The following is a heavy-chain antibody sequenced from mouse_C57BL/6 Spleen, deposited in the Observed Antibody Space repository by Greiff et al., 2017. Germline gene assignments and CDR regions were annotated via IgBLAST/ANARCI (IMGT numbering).Heavy chain of an antibody. CDR3: ARQGVVAPDY. D-gene: IGHD1-1*01. CDR1: GYAFSSSW. Sequence: QVQLQQSGAELVKPGASVKISCKASGYAFSSSWMNWVKQRPGKGLEWIGQIYPGDGDTNYNGKFKGKATLTADKSSSTAYMQLSSLTSEDSAVYFCARQGVVAPDYWGQGTTLTVSS. V-gene: IGHV1-80*01. J-gene: IGHJ2*01. CDR2: IYPGDGDT.